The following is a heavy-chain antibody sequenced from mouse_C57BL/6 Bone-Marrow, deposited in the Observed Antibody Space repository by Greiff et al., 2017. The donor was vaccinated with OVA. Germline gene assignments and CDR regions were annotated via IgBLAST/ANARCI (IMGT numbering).Heavy chain of an antibody. Sequence: QVQLKQSGPELVKPGASVKISCKASGYAFSSSWMNWVKQRPGKGLEWIVRIYPGDGDTNYNGKFKGKATLTADKSSSTAYMQLSSLTSEDSAVYFCARWDNWYFDVWGTGTTVTVSS. CDR3: ARWDNWYFDV. J-gene: IGHJ1*03. CDR2: IYPGDGDT. D-gene: IGHD3-3*01. CDR1: GYAFSSSW. V-gene: IGHV1-82*01.